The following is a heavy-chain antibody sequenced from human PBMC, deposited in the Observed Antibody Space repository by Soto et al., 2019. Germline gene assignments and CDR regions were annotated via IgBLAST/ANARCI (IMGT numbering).Heavy chain of an antibody. V-gene: IGHV4-59*01. D-gene: IGHD6-13*01. CDR1: GGSISSYY. CDR2: IYYSGST. CDR3: ARFSIAAAGTVYYYYYMDV. Sequence: PSETLSLTCTVSGGSISSYYWSWIRQPPGQGLEWIGYIYYSGSTNYDPSLRSRVTISVDTSKNQFSLKLSSVTAADTAVYYCARFSIAAAGTVYYYYYMDVWGKGTTVTVSS. J-gene: IGHJ6*03.